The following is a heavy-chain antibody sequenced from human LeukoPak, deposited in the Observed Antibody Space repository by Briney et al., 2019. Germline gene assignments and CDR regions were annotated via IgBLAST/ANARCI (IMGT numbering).Heavy chain of an antibody. Sequence: PGGSLRLSCAASGFTLSNYAMSWVRQAPGKGLQWVSAISGSGDSTYYADSVKGRFTISRDNSKNTLYVQMSSLRDEDTAVYYCVENRDASRLQFFGFWGQGTLVTVSS. J-gene: IGHJ4*02. CDR1: GFTLSNYA. CDR2: ISGSGDST. V-gene: IGHV3-23*01. D-gene: IGHD5-24*01. CDR3: VENRDASRLQFFGF.